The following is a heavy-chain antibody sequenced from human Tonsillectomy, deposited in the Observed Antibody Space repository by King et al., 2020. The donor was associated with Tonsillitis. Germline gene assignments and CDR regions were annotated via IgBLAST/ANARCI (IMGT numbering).Heavy chain of an antibody. Sequence: VQLQESGPGLVKPSETLSLTCTVSGGSISGGACYWSWSRQPTGKGLEWIGYIYSSENTFYNPSLKSRLSISVYTSKNQFSLKLSSVTAADTAVYYCGRYEGGVFDSWGQGTLVTVSS. CDR2: IYSSENT. CDR1: GGSISGGACY. J-gene: IGHJ5*01. CDR3: GRYEGGVFDS. V-gene: IGHV4-31*03. D-gene: IGHD2-15*01.